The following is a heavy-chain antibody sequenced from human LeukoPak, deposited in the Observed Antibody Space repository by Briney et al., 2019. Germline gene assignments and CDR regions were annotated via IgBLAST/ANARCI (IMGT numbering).Heavy chain of an antibody. J-gene: IGHJ4*02. CDR3: ARGGYDSSTYYYRLSI. D-gene: IGHD3-22*01. CDR2: ISNEGSNE. Sequence: GGSLRLSCAASGFSFSSYAMFWVRQAPGKGLEWVAVISNEGSNEYYGDSVKGRFTISRDNSKNTLYLQINSLRDEDTAIYYCARGGYDSSTYYYRLSIWGQGTLVTFSS. CDR1: GFSFSSYA. V-gene: IGHV3-30-3*01.